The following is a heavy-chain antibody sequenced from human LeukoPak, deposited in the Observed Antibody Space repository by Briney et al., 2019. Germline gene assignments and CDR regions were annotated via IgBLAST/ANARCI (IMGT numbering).Heavy chain of an antibody. J-gene: IGHJ4*02. CDR2: IYYSGST. V-gene: IGHV4-39*07. CDR1: GGSISSSSYY. D-gene: IGHD3-9*01. Sequence: SETLSLTCTVSGGSISSSSYYWGWIRQPPGKGLEWIGSIYYSGSTYYNPSLKSRVTISVDTSKNQFSLKLSSVTAADTAVYYCARVTGYDILTGYEYYFDYWGQGTLVTVSS. CDR3: ARVTGYDILTGYEYYFDY.